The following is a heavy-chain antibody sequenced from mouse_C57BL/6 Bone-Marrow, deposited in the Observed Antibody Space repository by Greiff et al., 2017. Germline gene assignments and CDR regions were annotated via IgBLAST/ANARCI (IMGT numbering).Heavy chain of an antibody. D-gene: IGHD3-2*02. CDR3: AGDSSGLGAMDY. V-gene: IGHV1-53*01. J-gene: IGHJ4*01. CDR2: INPSNGGT. Sequence: VQLQQPGTELVKPGASVKLSCKASGYTFTSYWMHWVKQRPGQGLEWIGNINPSNGGTNYNEKFKSKATLTVDKSSSTAYMQLSSLTSEDSAVYYWAGDSSGLGAMDYWGQGTSVTVSS. CDR1: GYTFTSYW.